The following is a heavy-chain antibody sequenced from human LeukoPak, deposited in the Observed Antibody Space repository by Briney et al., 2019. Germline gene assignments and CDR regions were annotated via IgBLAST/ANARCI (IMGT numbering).Heavy chain of an antibody. J-gene: IGHJ1*01. D-gene: IGHD6-19*01. CDR1: GGSFSGYY. V-gene: IGHV4-34*01. CDR2: INHSGST. CDR3: ASSSGWYSRHFQH. Sequence: SETLSLTCAVYGGSFSGYYWSWIRQPPGKGLEWIGEINHSGSTNYNPSLKSRVTISVDTSKNQFSLKLSSVTAADTAVYYCASSSGWYSRHFQHWGQGTLVTVSS.